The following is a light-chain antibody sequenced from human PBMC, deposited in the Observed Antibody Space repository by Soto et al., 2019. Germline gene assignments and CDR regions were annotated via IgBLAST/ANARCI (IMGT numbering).Light chain of an antibody. CDR3: QQYNTCPYT. Sequence: DIQMTQSPASLSASVGDRVTITCRARQAIYHYLAWFQQMPGKAPTPLLYAASSLQSGVPPKFSGSGFGTDFTLTISSLQPEDSATYYCQQYNTCPYTLGQGTKVEIK. V-gene: IGKV1-16*02. J-gene: IGKJ2*01. CDR1: QAIYHY. CDR2: AAS.